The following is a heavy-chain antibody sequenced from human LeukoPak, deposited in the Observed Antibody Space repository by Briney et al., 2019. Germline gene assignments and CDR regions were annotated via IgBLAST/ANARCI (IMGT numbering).Heavy chain of an antibody. CDR2: ISSSSSYL. CDR3: ARDQAAYSSGWYFHYYYYMDV. D-gene: IGHD6-19*01. CDR1: GFTFSSYS. J-gene: IGHJ6*03. Sequence: GESLRLSYAASGFTFSSYSMNWVRQAPGKGLEWGSSISSSSSYLYYADSVKGRFTISRDNAKNSLYLQMNSLRAEDTAVYYCARDQAAYSSGWYFHYYYYMDVWGKGTTVTVSS. V-gene: IGHV3-21*01.